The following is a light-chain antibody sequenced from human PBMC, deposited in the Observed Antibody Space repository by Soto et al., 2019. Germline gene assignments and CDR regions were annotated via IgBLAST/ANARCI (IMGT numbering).Light chain of an antibody. CDR3: GAWDDSLNGVV. V-gene: IGLV1-44*01. CDR1: SSNIGSNT. Sequence: QSVLTQPPSASGTPGQRVTISCSGGSSNIGSNTVNWYQHLPRMAPKLLIFADNQRPSGVPDRFSASKSGTSASLAISGLHPEDEADYYCGAWDDSLNGVVFGGGTKLTVL. CDR2: ADN. J-gene: IGLJ2*01.